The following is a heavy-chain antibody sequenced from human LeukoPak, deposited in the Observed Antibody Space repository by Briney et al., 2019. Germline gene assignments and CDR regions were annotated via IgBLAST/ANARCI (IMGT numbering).Heavy chain of an antibody. J-gene: IGHJ4*02. CDR1: GFTVSSNY. V-gene: IGHV3-53*04. Sequence: GGSLRLSCAASGFTVSSNYMSWVRQAPGKGLEWVSVIYSGSSSTYYTDSVKGRFTISRHNSKNTLYLQINSLRAEDTAVYYCARVGSGWYDFDYWGQGTLVTVSS. D-gene: IGHD6-19*01. CDR2: IYSGSSST. CDR3: ARVGSGWYDFDY.